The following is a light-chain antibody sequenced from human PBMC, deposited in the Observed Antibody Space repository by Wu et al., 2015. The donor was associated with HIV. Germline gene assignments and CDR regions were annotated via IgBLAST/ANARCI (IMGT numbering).Light chain of an antibody. CDR3: QQSKNWPPVVT. CDR2: GAS. V-gene: IGKV3-15*01. Sequence: EIVMTQSPATLSMSPGERATLSCRASQSISSNLAWYQQKPGQSPRLPIYGASTRATGIPARFSGSGSGTEFTLTISSMQSEDFAVYYCQQSKNWPPVVTFGGGTKVEIK. J-gene: IGKJ4*01. CDR1: QSISSN.